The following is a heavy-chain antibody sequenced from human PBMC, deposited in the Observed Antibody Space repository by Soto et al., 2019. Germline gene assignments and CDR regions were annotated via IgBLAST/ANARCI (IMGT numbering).Heavy chain of an antibody. Sequence: EVQLVESGGGLVKPGGSLRLSCAASGFTFSNAWMNWVRQAPGKGLEWVGRINSKTDGGTADYGAPVKGRFTMSRDDSENTLHLQMNSLNTEDTAIQSCATGVEYSRGWKGAFECWGRGTVFTVAP. CDR3: ATGVEYSRGWKGAFEC. J-gene: IGHJ3*01. D-gene: IGHD6-6*01. CDR1: GFTFSNAW. V-gene: IGHV3-15*07. CDR2: INSKTDGGTA.